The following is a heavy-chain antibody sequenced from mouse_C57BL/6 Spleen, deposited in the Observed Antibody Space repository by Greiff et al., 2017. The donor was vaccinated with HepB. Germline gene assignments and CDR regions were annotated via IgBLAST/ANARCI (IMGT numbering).Heavy chain of an antibody. D-gene: IGHD2-1*01. J-gene: IGHJ4*01. CDR2: INYDGSST. CDR1: GFTFSDYY. V-gene: IGHV5-16*01. CDR3: ARGDYYGAMDY. Sequence: EVKVVESEGGLVQPGSSMKLSCTASGFTFSDYYMAWVRQVPEKGLEWVANINYDGSSTYYLDSLKSRFIISRDNAKNILYLQMSSLKSEDTATYYCARGDYYGAMDYWGQGTSVTVSS.